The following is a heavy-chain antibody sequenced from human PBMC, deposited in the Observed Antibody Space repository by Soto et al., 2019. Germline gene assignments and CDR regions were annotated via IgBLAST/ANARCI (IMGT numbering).Heavy chain of an antibody. CDR2: INPSGGST. CDR1: GYTFTSYY. CDR3: ARSIAVAGTSGSPYAFDI. V-gene: IGHV1-46*03. J-gene: IGHJ3*02. D-gene: IGHD6-19*01. Sequence: GASVKVSCKASGYTFTSYYMHWVRQAPGQGLEWMGKINPSGGSTSYAQKFQGRVTMTRDTSTSTVYMELSSLRSEDTAVYYCARSIAVAGTSGSPYAFDIWGQGTMVTVSS.